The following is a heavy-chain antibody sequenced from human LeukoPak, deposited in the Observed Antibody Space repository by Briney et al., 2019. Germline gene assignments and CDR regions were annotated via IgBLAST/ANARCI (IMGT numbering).Heavy chain of an antibody. Sequence: GGSLRLSCAASGFTFSSYGMHWVRQAPGKGLEWVAFIRYDGTNKYYADSVKGRFTISRDNSKNTLYVQMNSLRAEDTAVYYCAKDSAMGDYYYYYMDVWGKGTTVTISS. V-gene: IGHV3-30*02. J-gene: IGHJ6*03. CDR3: AKDSAMGDYYYYYMDV. CDR1: GFTFSSYG. CDR2: IRYDGTNK. D-gene: IGHD5-18*01.